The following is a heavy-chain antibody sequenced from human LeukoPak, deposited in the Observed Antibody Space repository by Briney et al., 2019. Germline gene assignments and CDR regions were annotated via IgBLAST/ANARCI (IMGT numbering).Heavy chain of an antibody. CDR1: GGSISSSSYY. D-gene: IGHD7-27*01. Sequence: SETLSLTCTVSGGSISSSSYYWGWLRQPPGKGLEWIGSIDHSETTFYNPSLKSRVTLSVDTSKNQISLKLSSVTAADTAVYHCARILGGYFDYWGQGTLVTVSS. CDR2: IDHSETT. J-gene: IGHJ4*02. CDR3: ARILGGYFDY. V-gene: IGHV4-39*01.